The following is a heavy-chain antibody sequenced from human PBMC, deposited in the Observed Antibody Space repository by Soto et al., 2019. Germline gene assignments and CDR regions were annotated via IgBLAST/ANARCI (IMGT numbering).Heavy chain of an antibody. CDR2: IIPIFGTA. V-gene: IGHV1-69*13. CDR3: ARGKDGYPGRDSYNVYYYYGMDV. D-gene: IGHD2-21*01. CDR1: GGTISSYA. Sequence: ASVKVSCKASGGTISSYAISWVRQAPGQGLEWMVGIIPIFGTANYAQKFQGRVTITADESHSTAYMELSSLRSEDTAVYYCARGKDGYPGRDSYNVYYYYGMDVWGQGTTVNVSS. J-gene: IGHJ6*02.